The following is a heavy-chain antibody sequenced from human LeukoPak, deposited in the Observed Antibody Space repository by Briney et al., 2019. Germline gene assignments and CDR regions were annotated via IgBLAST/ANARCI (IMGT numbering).Heavy chain of an antibody. J-gene: IGHJ4*02. D-gene: IGHD6-13*01. CDR1: GGSISSYY. CDR3: ASGIAAAGTLGVFDY. Sequence: SETLSLTCTVSGGSISSYYWSWIRQPPGKGLEWIGYIYYSGSTNYNPSLKSRVTISVDTSKNQFSLKLSSVTAADTAVYYCASGIAAAGTLGVFDYWGQGTLVTVSS. V-gene: IGHV4-59*01. CDR2: IYYSGST.